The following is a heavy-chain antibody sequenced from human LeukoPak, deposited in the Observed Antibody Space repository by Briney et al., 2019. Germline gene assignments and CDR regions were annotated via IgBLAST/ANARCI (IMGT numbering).Heavy chain of an antibody. Sequence: GGSLRLSCAASGFTFSSCGMHWVRQAPGKGLEWVGFIRSKADGGTTEYDASVKGRFTVSRDDSKSVAYLQMNTLKTEDTAVYYCTRGQKDFDCWGQGTLVTVSS. CDR2: IRSKADGGTT. J-gene: IGHJ4*02. CDR1: GFTFSSCG. V-gene: IGHV3-49*04. CDR3: TRGQKDFDC.